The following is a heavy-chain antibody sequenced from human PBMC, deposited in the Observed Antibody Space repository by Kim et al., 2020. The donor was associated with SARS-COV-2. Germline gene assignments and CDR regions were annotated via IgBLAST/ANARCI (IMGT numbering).Heavy chain of an antibody. Sequence: GGSLRLYCAASGFTFSTYEINWVRQAPGRGLEWISYISTSGSTIYYADSVKGRFTISRDNAKSSLSLQMNGLRAEDTAVYYCARSLYCSSASCFYGMDVWGQGTTVTVSS. CDR2: ISTSGSTI. D-gene: IGHD2-2*01. V-gene: IGHV3-48*03. CDR1: GFTFSTYE. J-gene: IGHJ6*02. CDR3: ARSLYCSSASCFYGMDV.